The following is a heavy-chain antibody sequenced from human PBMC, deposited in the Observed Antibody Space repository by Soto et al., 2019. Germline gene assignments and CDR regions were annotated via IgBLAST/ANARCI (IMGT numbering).Heavy chain of an antibody. CDR3: AKDAHEAAASDV. Sequence: ASVKVSCKASGYAFSSFGINWVRRAPGQGLEWVGWMSTYNANKVYAQKFQGRVTMTSDTATSTAYMDLGPLTSDDTAVYYCAKDAHEAAASDVWGQGKKVTVSS. J-gene: IGHJ3*01. V-gene: IGHV1-18*01. D-gene: IGHD6-25*01. CDR1: GYAFSSFG. CDR2: MSTYNANK.